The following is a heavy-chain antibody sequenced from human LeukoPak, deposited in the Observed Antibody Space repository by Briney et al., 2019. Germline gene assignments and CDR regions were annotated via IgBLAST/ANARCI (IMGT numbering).Heavy chain of an antibody. Sequence: PGGSLRLSCAVSGFPVRSYAMNWVRQAPGKGLEWVSTISASTDSTYYTDSVKGRFTISRDNFRNMLYLEMNSLRAEDTAVYYCAKGRAVPWTGIDYWGQGTLVTVSS. CDR3: AKGRAVPWTGIDY. CDR2: ISASTDST. V-gene: IGHV3-23*01. CDR1: GFPVRSYA. J-gene: IGHJ4*01. D-gene: IGHD6-19*01.